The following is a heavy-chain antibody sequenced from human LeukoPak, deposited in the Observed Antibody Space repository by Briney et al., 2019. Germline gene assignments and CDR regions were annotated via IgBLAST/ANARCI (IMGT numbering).Heavy chain of an antibody. J-gene: IGHJ4*02. V-gene: IGHV1-2*02. CDR1: GYTFTGYY. CDR2: INPNSGGT. D-gene: IGHD1-26*01. CDR3: AREYFGGSYHDY. Sequence: ASVKVCCKASGYTFTGYYMHWVRQAPGQGLEWMGWINPNSGGTNYAQKFQGRVTMTRDTPISTAYMELSRLRSDDTAVYYCAREYFGGSYHDYWGQGTLVTVSS.